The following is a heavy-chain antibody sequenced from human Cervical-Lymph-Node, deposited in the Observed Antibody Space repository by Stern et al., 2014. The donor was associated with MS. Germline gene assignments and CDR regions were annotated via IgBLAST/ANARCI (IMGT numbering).Heavy chain of an antibody. D-gene: IGHD4-23*01. CDR1: GFTFSGYG. CDR2: IWYDGSKK. Sequence: QVQLVESGGGVVQPGRSLRLSCAASGFTFSGYGMHWVRQAPGKGLGWVAVIWYDGSKKYYADSVKGRFTISRDNSKNTLYLQMNSLRAEDTAVYYCARAFGGNSGGVDYWGQGTLVTVSS. V-gene: IGHV3-33*01. J-gene: IGHJ4*02. CDR3: ARAFGGNSGGVDY.